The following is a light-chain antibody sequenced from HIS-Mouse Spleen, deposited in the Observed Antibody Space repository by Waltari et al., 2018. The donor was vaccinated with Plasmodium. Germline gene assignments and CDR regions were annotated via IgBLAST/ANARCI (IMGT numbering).Light chain of an antibody. Sequence: SYELTQPPSVSVSPGQTASITCPGATLGDKYACWYQQTPGQSPVLVIYQDSKRPSGIPERFSGSNSGNTATLTISGTQAMDEADYYCQAWDSSTVVFGRGTKLTVL. CDR1: TLGDKY. CDR2: QDS. CDR3: QAWDSSTVV. J-gene: IGLJ2*01. V-gene: IGLV3-1*01.